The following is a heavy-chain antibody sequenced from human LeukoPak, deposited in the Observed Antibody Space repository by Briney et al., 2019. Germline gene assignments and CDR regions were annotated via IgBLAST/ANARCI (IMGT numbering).Heavy chain of an antibody. CDR1: GDTFTGYY. Sequence: ASVKVSFTASGDTFTGYYMHWVRQAPGQGLEWMGWINPNSGGTNYAQKFQGRVTMTRDTSISTAYMELNRLRSDDTAVYYCARVMWELPWDALTIWGQGTMVTVSS. CDR2: INPNSGGT. D-gene: IGHD1-26*01. V-gene: IGHV1-2*02. J-gene: IGHJ3*02. CDR3: ARVMWELPWDALTI.